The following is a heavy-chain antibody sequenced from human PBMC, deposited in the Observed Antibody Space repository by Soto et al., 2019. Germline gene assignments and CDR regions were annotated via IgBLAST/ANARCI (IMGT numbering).Heavy chain of an antibody. CDR2: ISSSGSTI. CDR1: GFTFSSYE. CDR3: ARAGRYDDVVVVAATPLGL. V-gene: IGHV3-48*03. D-gene: IGHD2-15*01. Sequence: GGSLRLSCAASGFTFSSYEMNWVRQAPGKGLEWVSYISSSGSTIYYADSVKGRFTISRDNAKNSLYLQMNSLRAEDTAVYYCARAGRYDDVVVVAATPLGLWGQGTLVTVSS. J-gene: IGHJ4*02.